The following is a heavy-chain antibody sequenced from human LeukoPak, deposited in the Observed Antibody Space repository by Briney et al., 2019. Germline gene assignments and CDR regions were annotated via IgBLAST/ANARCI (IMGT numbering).Heavy chain of an antibody. Sequence: PGGSLRLSCAASGFTFSSYSMHWVRQTTGKGLEWVSGIGTAGDTYYPGSVKGRFTISRDNAKNSLDLQMNSLRVEDTAVYYCARPKGVRGFPLDYWGQGTLVTVSP. CDR3: ARPKGVRGFPLDY. CDR2: IGTAGDT. D-gene: IGHD3-10*01. V-gene: IGHV3-13*01. J-gene: IGHJ4*02. CDR1: GFTFSSYS.